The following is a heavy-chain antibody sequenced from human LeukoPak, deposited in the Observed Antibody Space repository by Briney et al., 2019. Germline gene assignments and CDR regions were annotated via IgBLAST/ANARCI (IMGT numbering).Heavy chain of an antibody. Sequence: GRSLRLSCAASGFTFSGYGMHWVRQVPVKGLEWVAVISHDGDTKYYEDSVRGRFTISRDNSKNTLYLQMNGLRAEDTAVYYCAKGGAANRVTTNYFDYWGQGTLVTVSA. CDR1: GFTFSGYG. D-gene: IGHD4-17*01. J-gene: IGHJ4*02. CDR3: AKGGAANRVTTNYFDY. V-gene: IGHV3-30*18. CDR2: ISHDGDTK.